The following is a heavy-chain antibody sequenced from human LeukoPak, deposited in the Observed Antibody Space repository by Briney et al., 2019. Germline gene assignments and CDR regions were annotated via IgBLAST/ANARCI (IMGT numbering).Heavy chain of an antibody. CDR2: ISYDGSNK. CDR1: GFTVSSNY. CDR3: ARDRHVAAAGTVDY. Sequence: GGSLRLSCAASGFTVSSNYMSWVRQAPGKGLEWVAVISYDGSNKYYADSVKGRFTISRDNSKNTLYLQMNSLRAEDTALYYCARDRHVAAAGTVDYWGQGTLVTVSS. V-gene: IGHV3-30-3*01. J-gene: IGHJ4*02. D-gene: IGHD6-13*01.